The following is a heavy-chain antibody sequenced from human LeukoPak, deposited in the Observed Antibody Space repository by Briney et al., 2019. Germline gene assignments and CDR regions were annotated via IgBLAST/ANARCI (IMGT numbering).Heavy chain of an antibody. D-gene: IGHD3-3*01. CDR3: ARRGAMGVALWMSY. CDR1: GGSISSTNW. J-gene: IGHJ4*02. V-gene: IGHV4-4*02. Sequence: SETLSLTCDVSGGSISSTNWWGWVRQPPGKGLAWIGEIFHSGSTNYSPSLKSRLTISLDKSKNQFSLRLSSVTAADTAVYYCARRGAMGVALWMSYWGQGTLVTVSS. CDR2: IFHSGST.